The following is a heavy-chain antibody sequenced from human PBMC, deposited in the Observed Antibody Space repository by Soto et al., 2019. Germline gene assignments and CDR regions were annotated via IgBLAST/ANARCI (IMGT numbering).Heavy chain of an antibody. CDR2: IGIGSSTK. CDR1: GFTLRNYG. Sequence: GGSLRLSCAASGFTLRNYGMNWVRQAPGKGLEWVSYIGIGSSTKYYADSVKGRFTISRDNSKNSLYLQMNSLRAEDTAVYYCARDQLYYNDISGRPLNAFDFWGQGTMVTVSS. J-gene: IGHJ3*01. CDR3: ARDQLYYNDISGRPLNAFDF. D-gene: IGHD3-22*01. V-gene: IGHV3-48*01.